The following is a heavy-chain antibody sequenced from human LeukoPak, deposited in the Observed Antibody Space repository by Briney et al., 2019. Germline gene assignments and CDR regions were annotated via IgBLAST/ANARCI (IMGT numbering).Heavy chain of an antibody. CDR2: IIPVFGTA. J-gene: IGHJ6*02. CDR3: ANTGRGDYYGMEV. D-gene: IGHD5-18*01. CDR1: GCTFSSYA. V-gene: IGHV1-69*13. Sequence: SVNVSCKASGCTFSSYAISRVRQAPGQGLEWMGGIIPVFGTANYAQKFQGRVTITADESTSTAYMELSSLRSEDTAVYYCANTGRGDYYGMEVWGQGTTVTVSS.